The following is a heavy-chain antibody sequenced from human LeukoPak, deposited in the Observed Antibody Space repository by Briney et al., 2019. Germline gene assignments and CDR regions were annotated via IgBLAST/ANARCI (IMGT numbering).Heavy chain of an antibody. V-gene: IGHV1-8*01. CDR3: ARHPHKYYYDSSGGLWAFDI. Sequence: ASVRVSCKASGYTFTSYDINWVRQATGQGLEWMGWMNPNSGNTGYAQKFQGRVTMTRNTSISTAYMELSSLRSEDTAVYYCARHPHKYYYDSSGGLWAFDIWGQGTMVTVSS. D-gene: IGHD3-22*01. J-gene: IGHJ3*02. CDR2: MNPNSGNT. CDR1: GYTFTSYD.